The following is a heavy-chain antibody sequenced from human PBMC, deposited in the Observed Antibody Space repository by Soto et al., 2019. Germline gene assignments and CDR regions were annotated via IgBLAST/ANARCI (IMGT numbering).Heavy chain of an antibody. CDR1: GGTFSSYA. V-gene: IGHV1-69*12. D-gene: IGHD3-10*01. Sequence: QVQLVQSGAEVKKPGSSVKVSCKASGGTFSSYAISWVRQDPGQGLEWMGGIIPIFGTANYAQKFQGRVTITAAESTSTAYMELSRLRSEDKAVYYCARDPRVEASGSYYFDYRGQGTLVTVSS. CDR3: ARDPRVEASGSYYFDY. CDR2: IIPIFGTA. J-gene: IGHJ4*02.